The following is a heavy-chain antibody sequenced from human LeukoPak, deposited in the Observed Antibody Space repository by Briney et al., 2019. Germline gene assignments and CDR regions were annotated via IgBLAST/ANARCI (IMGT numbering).Heavy chain of an antibody. CDR3: ARAGRIAVAGYYYYGMDV. V-gene: IGHV3-53*01. CDR1: GFTVSSNY. D-gene: IGHD6-19*01. CDR2: IYSGGST. Sequence: GGSLRLSCAASGFTVSSNYMSWVRQAPGKGLEGVSVIYSGGSTYYADSGKGRFTISRDNSKNTLYLQMNSLRAEDTAVYYCARAGRIAVAGYYYYGMDVWGKGTTVTVSS. J-gene: IGHJ6*04.